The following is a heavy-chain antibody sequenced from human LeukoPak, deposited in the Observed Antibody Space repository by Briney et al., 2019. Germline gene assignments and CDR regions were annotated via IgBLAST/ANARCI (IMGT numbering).Heavy chain of an antibody. CDR3: ARANVGITMVRVHYGMDV. J-gene: IGHJ6*02. CDR2: IYYSGST. Sequence: PSETLSLTCTVSGGSISSGDYYWSWIRQPPGKGLEWIGYIYYSGSTYYNPSLKSRVTTSVDTSKNQFSLKLSSVTAADTAVYYCARANVGITMVRVHYGMDVWGQGTTVTVSS. CDR1: GGSISSGDYY. D-gene: IGHD3-10*01. V-gene: IGHV4-30-4*01.